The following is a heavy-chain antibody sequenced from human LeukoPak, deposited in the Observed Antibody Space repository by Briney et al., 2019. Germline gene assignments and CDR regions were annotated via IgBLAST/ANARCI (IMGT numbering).Heavy chain of an antibody. CDR2: IFYSRNT. V-gene: IGHV4-59*01. Sequence: SETLSLTCTVTGGSISSYFWSWIRQAPGKGLEWIGYIFYSRNTKYNPSLKSRVTISVDTSKNQFSLNLTSVTAADTALYYCGRHQLYCRGASCYPDWFDPWGQGILVTVSS. D-gene: IGHD2-15*01. CDR3: GRHQLYCRGASCYPDWFDP. CDR1: GGSISSYF. J-gene: IGHJ5*02.